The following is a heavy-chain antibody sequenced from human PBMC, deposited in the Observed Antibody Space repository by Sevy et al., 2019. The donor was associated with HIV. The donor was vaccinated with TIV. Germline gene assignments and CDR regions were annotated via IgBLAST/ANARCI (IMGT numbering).Heavy chain of an antibody. D-gene: IGHD3-22*01. CDR3: AKDFYAGSGYYPQGAFDI. CDR1: GFTFSTYA. Sequence: GGSLRLSCAASGFTFSTYAMNWVRQAPGRGLEWVSCISGSGGSTLYADSVKGRFTISRDNFRNTLYLHMDSLRADDTAVYFCAKDFYAGSGYYPQGAFDIWGQGTMVTVSS. CDR2: ISGSGGST. J-gene: IGHJ3*02. V-gene: IGHV3-23*01.